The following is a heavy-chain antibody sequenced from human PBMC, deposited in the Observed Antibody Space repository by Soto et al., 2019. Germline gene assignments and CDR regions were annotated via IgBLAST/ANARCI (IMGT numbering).Heavy chain of an antibody. CDR2: ISGSSDST. CDR3: AKDLEGDGYNPDS. D-gene: IGHD1-1*01. Sequence: EVQLLESGGGLVQPGGSLRLSCAASGFTLSSYVMTWVRQAPGKGLEWVSHISGSSDSTYYAGSVKGRFTISRDSAKNTLYLHMGNLGAEDTAVYYCAKDLEGDGYNPDSWGQGTLVTVSS. V-gene: IGHV3-23*01. J-gene: IGHJ4*02. CDR1: GFTLSSYV.